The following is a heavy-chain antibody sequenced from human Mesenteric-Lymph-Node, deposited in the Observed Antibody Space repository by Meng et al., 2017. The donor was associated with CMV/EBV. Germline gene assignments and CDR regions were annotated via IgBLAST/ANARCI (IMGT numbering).Heavy chain of an antibody. Sequence: GGSLRPSCAASTFTSSAYSMNWVRQAPGKGLEWVSYISDTSTITYYADSVNGRFTISRDNAKNSLYLQMNSLRAEDTAVYYCAREPNYYDTPAYYFDYWGQGTLVTVSS. CDR3: AREPNYYDTPAYYFDY. D-gene: IGHD3-22*01. V-gene: IGHV3-48*04. CDR2: ISDTSTIT. J-gene: IGHJ4*02. CDR1: TFTSSAYS.